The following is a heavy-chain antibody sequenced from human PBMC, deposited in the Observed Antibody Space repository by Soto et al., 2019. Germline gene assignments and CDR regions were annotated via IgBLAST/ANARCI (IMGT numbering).Heavy chain of an antibody. D-gene: IGHD3-10*01. CDR1: GFTFSSYA. CDR2: ISYDGSNK. CDR3: ARAPHRRDYYGSGSLRYYYGMDV. Sequence: QVQLVESGGGLVQPGRSLRLSCAASGFTFSSYAMHWVRQAPGKGLEWVAVISYDGSNKYYADSVKGRFTISRDNSKNRLYLQMNSLSAHDTAVYYCARAPHRRDYYGSGSLRYYYGMDVWGQGTTVTVSS. V-gene: IGHV3-30-3*01. J-gene: IGHJ6*02.